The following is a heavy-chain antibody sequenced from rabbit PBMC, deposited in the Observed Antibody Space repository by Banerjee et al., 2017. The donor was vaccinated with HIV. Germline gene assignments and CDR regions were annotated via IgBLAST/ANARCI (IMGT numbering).Heavy chain of an antibody. Sequence: QSLEESGGGLVKPEGSLTLTCTASGFSFSSSYYMCWVRQAPGKGLEWIACIYAGSSGKTNYASWAKGRFTISKTSSTTVTLQMTSLTAADTATYFCARDHPYSAYGGHGYADLWGPGTLVTVS. CDR3: ARDHPYSAYGGHGYADL. J-gene: IGHJ4*01. D-gene: IGHD6-1*01. CDR1: GFSFSSSYY. CDR2: IYAGSSGKT. V-gene: IGHV1S40*01.